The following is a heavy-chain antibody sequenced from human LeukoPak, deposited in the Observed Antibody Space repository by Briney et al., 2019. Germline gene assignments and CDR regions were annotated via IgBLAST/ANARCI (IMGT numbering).Heavy chain of an antibody. J-gene: IGHJ4*02. CDR3: AAEDCSGGSCHPNFDY. D-gene: IGHD2-15*01. CDR1: GDSVSSNSAV. V-gene: IGHV6-1*01. Sequence: SQTLSLTCAISGDSVSSNSAVWDWIRQSPSRGLEWLGRTYYRSKWYSDYAVSVKSRITITPDTSKNQSSLHLKSVTPEDTAVYYCAAEDCSGGSCHPNFDYGGQGTLVTVSS. CDR2: TYYRSKWYS.